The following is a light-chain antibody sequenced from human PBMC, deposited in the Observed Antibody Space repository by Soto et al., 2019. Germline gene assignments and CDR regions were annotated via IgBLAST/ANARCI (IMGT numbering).Light chain of an antibody. CDR3: QQYSNLPLT. CDR2: DIS. V-gene: IGKV3-20*01. CDR1: QSVSSTY. J-gene: IGKJ4*01. Sequence: EIVLTQSPGTLSLSPGERATLSCRASQSVSSTYLAWYQQKPGQAPRLLMYDISTRATGIPDRFSGSGSGTDFTLTISRLEPEDFAVYYCQQYSNLPLTFGGGTKVEIK.